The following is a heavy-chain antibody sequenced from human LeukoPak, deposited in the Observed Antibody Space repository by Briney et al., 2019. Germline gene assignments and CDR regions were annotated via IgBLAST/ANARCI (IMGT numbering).Heavy chain of an antibody. Sequence: ASVKVSCKASGYTFTGYYMHWVRQAPGQGLEWMGWINPNSGGTNYAQKFQGRVTMTRDTSISTAYMELSRLRSDDTAVYYCVRVEDWNYWFDPWGQGTLVTVSS. CDR3: VRVEDWNYWFDP. J-gene: IGHJ5*02. CDR2: INPNSGGT. V-gene: IGHV1-2*02. D-gene: IGHD1-7*01. CDR1: GYTFTGYY.